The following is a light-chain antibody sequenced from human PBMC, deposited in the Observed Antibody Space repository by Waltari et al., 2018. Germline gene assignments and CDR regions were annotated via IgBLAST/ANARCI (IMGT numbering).Light chain of an antibody. J-gene: IGKJ5*01. CDR1: QSLLHSNGYNY. CDR3: MQALQTPIT. CDR2: LGS. V-gene: IGKV2-28*01. Sequence: DIVMTQSPLSLPVTPGEPASISCRSSQSLLHSNGYNYLDWYLQKPGQSPHLLIYLGSNRASGVPDRFSDSGSGTDFTLNISRVEAEDVGVYYCMQALQTPITFGQGTRLEIK.